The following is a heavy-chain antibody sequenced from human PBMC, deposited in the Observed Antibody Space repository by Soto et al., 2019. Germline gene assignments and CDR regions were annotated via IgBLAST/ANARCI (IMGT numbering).Heavy chain of an antibody. D-gene: IGHD3-9*01. CDR3: GSGVKCDMSIGKGYDFTGMEV. CDR2: ILPIVGTT. CDR1: GLIFSSYA. Sequence: QVQLVQSGAEVKKPGSSVKVSCKASGLIFSSYAISWVRQAPGQGLDWVGVILPIVGTTNYAQRFKGRATITADSSTATTSLDLGRLRAADTAGYFWGSGVKCDMSIGKGYDFTGMEVWGPGTRVTGSS. V-gene: IGHV1-69*06. J-gene: IGHJ6*02.